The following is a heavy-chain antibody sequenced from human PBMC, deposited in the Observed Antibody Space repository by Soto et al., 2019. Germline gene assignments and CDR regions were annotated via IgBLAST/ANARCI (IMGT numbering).Heavy chain of an antibody. D-gene: IGHD3-10*01. CDR1: GDSISTNYF. CDR2: LSDSRSV. CDR3: AWSFCCYAIDY. J-gene: IGHJ4*02. V-gene: IGHV4-4*02. Sequence: QVLLQESGPELVQPSGTLSLSCAVSGDSISTNYFWGWVRQPPGTGLEWVGDLSDSRSVNYNPSLKRRVTISRDKAKNQFSRHLNSVSAADTDVYYCAWSFCCYAIDYWGQGTIVCVSS.